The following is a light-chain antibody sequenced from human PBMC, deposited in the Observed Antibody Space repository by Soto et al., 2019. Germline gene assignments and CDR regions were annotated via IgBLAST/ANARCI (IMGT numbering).Light chain of an antibody. Sequence: DIQMTQSPSSLSASVGDRPTITCRASQTISSWLAWHQQKPRKAPKLXXYDASSLESGVPSRFSGSGSGTDFTLAISSLQPEDFANYYGQQTYNALAITFGQGTRLEIK. CDR2: DAS. J-gene: IGKJ5*01. V-gene: IGKV1-39*01. CDR1: QTISSW. CDR3: QQTYNALAIT.